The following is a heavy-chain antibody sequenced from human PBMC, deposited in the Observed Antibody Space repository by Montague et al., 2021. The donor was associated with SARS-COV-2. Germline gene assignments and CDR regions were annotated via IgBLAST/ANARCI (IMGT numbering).Heavy chain of an antibody. CDR3: ARRRLREDYFDF. Sequence: SETLSLTCTASGDSVSSSDHYWGWIRQPPGKGLEWLGIVYYSGYTYYXCSVKGRVTISIDASKNQFSLTLNSLTATDTAIYHCARRRLREDYFDFWGQGTLLTVSS. V-gene: IGHV4-39*01. D-gene: IGHD4-17*01. CDR2: VYYSGYT. CDR1: GDSVSSSDHY. J-gene: IGHJ4*02.